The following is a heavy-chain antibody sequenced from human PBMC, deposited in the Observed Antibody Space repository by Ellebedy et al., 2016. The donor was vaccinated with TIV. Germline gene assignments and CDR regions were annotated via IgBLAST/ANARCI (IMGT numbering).Heavy chain of an antibody. V-gene: IGHV4-34*01. CDR3: ARGRLYYDFWSGITYYYYGMDV. D-gene: IGHD3-3*01. CDR2: INHSGST. J-gene: IGHJ6*02. Sequence: SETLSLTCAVYGGSFSGYYWSWIRQPPGKGLEWIGEINHSGSTNYNPSLKSRVTISVDTSKNQFSLKLSSVTAADTAVYYCARGRLYYDFWSGITYYYYGMDVWGQGTTVTVSS. CDR1: GGSFSGYY.